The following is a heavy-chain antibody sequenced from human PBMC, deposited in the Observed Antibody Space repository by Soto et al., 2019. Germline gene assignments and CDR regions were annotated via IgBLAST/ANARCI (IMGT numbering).Heavy chain of an antibody. Sequence: EVQLVESGGGLVQPGRSLRLSCAASGFTFDDYAMHWVWQAPGKGLEWVSGISWNSGSIGYADSVKGRFTISRDNAKNSLYLQMNSLRAEDTALYYCAKDIGITNGVCYDYWGQGTLVTVSS. D-gene: IGHD2-8*01. J-gene: IGHJ4*02. CDR1: GFTFDDYA. CDR3: AKDIGITNGVCYDY. CDR2: ISWNSGSI. V-gene: IGHV3-9*01.